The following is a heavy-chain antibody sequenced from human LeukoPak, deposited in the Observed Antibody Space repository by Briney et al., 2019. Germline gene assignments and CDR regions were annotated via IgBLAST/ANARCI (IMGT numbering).Heavy chain of an antibody. CDR1: GFTFSSYA. Sequence: GRSLRLSCAASGFTFSSYAMHWVRQAPGKGLEWVAVISYDGSNKYYADSVKGRFTISRDNSKNTLYLQMNSLRAEDTAVYYCAKDCVDVAALDAAYYYYYMDVWGKGTTVTVSS. V-gene: IGHV3-30*01. J-gene: IGHJ6*03. CDR2: ISYDGSNK. CDR3: AKDCVDVAALDAAYYYYYMDV. D-gene: IGHD6-13*01.